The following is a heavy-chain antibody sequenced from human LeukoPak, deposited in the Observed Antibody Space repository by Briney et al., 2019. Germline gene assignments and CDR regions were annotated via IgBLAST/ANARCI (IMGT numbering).Heavy chain of an antibody. CDR1: GGSISSGSYY. CDR3: ASVKWLVKVADY. D-gene: IGHD6-19*01. V-gene: IGHV4-61*02. CDR2: IYTSGST. Sequence: SQTLSLTCTVSGGSISSGSYYWSWIRQPAGKGLEWIGRIYTSGSTNYNPSLKSRVTISVDTSKNQFSLKLSSVTAADTAVYYRASVKWLVKVADYWGQGTLVTVSS. J-gene: IGHJ4*02.